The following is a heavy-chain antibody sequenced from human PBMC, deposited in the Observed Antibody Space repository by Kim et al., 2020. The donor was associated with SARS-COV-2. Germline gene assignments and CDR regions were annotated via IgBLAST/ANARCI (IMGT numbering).Heavy chain of an antibody. CDR3: ARAHCSGGSCYLDFRHTHFEY. CDR1: GFTFSSYS. CDR2: ISSSSSYI. V-gene: IGHV3-21*01. J-gene: IGHJ4*02. Sequence: GGSLRLSCAASGFTFSSYSMNWVRQAPGKGLEWVSSISSSSSYIYYADSVKGRFTISRDNAKNSLYLQMNSLRAEDTAVYYCARAHCSGGSCYLDFRHTHFEYWGQGTLVTVSS. D-gene: IGHD2-15*01.